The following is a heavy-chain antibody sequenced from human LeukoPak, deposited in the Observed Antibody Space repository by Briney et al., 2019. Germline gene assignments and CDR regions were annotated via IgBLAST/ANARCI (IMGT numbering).Heavy chain of an antibody. CDR1: GFTLRSYA. CDR3: AKMTDSTPYSSGTFDS. D-gene: IGHD3-10*01. V-gene: IGHV3-23*01. Sequence: GGSLRLSCSASGFTLRSYALCWVRQAPGKGLEWVSAISDTGDKTYYADSVKGRFTISRDNSRNTLYLQMSRLRAEDTALFYCAKMTDSTPYSSGTFDSWGQGTLVTVSS. CDR2: ISDTGDKT. J-gene: IGHJ4*02.